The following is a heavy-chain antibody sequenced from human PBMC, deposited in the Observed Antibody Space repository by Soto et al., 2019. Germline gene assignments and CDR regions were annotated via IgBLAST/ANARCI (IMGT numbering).Heavy chain of an antibody. CDR1: GGTFSSYA. D-gene: IGHD3-22*01. CDR2: IIPIFGTA. CDR3: AYDDSRGYNYNSYRMDA. J-gene: IGHJ6*02. V-gene: IGHV1-69*13. Sequence: ASVKVSCKASGGTFSSYAISWVRQAPGQGLEWMGGIIPIFGTANYAQKFQGRVAITADESTSTAYMELSSLRSEDTAVYYCAYDDSRGYNYNSYRMDAGGEGTTVTV.